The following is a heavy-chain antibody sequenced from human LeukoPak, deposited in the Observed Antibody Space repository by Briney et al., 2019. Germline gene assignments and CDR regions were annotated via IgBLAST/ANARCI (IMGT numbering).Heavy chain of an antibody. CDR3: ARDTELLIAPGTTTFDP. V-gene: IGHV7-4-1*02. J-gene: IGHJ5*02. CDR1: GYTFTSYA. D-gene: IGHD1/OR15-1a*01. Sequence: ASVKVSCKASGYTFTSYAMNWVRQAPGQGLEWMGWINTNTGNPTYAQGFTGRFVFSLDTSVSTAYLQISSLKAEDTAVYYCARDTELLIAPGTTTFDPWGQGTLVTVSS. CDR2: INTNTGNP.